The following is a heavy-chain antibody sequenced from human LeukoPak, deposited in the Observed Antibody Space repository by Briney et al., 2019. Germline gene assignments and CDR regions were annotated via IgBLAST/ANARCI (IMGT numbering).Heavy chain of an antibody. Sequence: GASVKVSCKASGYTFTGYYMHWVRQAPGQGPEWMGWINPNSGGTNYAQKFQGRVTMTRDTSISTAYMELSRLRSDDTAVYYCARVGYCSDTSCSSYYFDYWGQGTLVTVSS. D-gene: IGHD2-2*03. CDR3: ARVGYCSDTSCSSYYFDY. J-gene: IGHJ4*02. V-gene: IGHV1-2*02. CDR1: GYTFTGYY. CDR2: INPNSGGT.